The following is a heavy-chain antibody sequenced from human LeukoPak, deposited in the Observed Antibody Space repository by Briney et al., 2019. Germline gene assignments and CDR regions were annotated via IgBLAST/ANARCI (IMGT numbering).Heavy chain of an antibody. V-gene: IGHV3-30*04. CDR2: ISYDGSNK. Sequence: PGRSLRLSCAASGFTFSSYAMHWVRQAPDKGLEWVAVISYDGSNKYYADSVKGRFTISRDNSKNTLYLQMNSLRAEDTAVYYCARWPGYGMDVWGKGTTVTASS. CDR1: GFTFSSYA. J-gene: IGHJ6*04. CDR3: ARWPGYGMDV.